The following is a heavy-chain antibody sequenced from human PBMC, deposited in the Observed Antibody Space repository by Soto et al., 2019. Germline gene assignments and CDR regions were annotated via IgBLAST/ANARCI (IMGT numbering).Heavy chain of an antibody. V-gene: IGHV3-23*01. CDR3: AKALYSSTYSRGMDV. D-gene: IGHD6-19*01. CDR2: IGGDSVTT. Sequence: GGSLRLSCAASGFSFGSYSMTWVRQAPGKGLEWVSVIGGDSVTTYYADSVKGRFTVFRDNSKNTVHLQMNSLRAEDTAVYYCAKALYSSTYSRGMDVWGQGTTVTVSS. J-gene: IGHJ6*02. CDR1: GFSFGSYS.